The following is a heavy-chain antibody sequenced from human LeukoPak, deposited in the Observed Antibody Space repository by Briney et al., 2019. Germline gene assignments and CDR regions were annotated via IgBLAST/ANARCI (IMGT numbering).Heavy chain of an antibody. CDR2: ISISSTTI. J-gene: IGHJ4*02. CDR3: ARDRWFGESRYFDY. D-gene: IGHD3-10*01. CDR1: GFTFSSYN. Sequence: GGSLRLSCAASGFTFSSYNMNWVRQAPGKGLEWVSYISISSTTIYYADSVKGRFTISRDNAKNSLYLQMNSLRDEDTAVYYCARDRWFGESRYFDYWGQGTLVTVSS. V-gene: IGHV3-48*02.